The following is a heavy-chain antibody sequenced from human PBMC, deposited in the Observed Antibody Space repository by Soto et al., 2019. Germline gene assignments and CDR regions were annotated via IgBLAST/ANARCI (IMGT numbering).Heavy chain of an antibody. CDR1: GGTFSSYA. Sequence: QVPLVQSGAEVKKPGSSVKVSCKASGGTFSSYAISWVRQAPGQGLEWMGGIIPIFGTANYAQKFQGRVTITADESTSTAYMELSSLRSEDTAVYYCARGDSEDYDILTGYYPDYYYYGMDVWGQGTTVTVSS. D-gene: IGHD3-9*01. CDR3: ARGDSEDYDILTGYYPDYYYYGMDV. V-gene: IGHV1-69*01. J-gene: IGHJ6*02. CDR2: IIPIFGTA.